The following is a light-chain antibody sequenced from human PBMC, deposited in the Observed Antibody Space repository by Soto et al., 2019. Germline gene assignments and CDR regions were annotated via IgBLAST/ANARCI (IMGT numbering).Light chain of an antibody. CDR1: QSVSSN. V-gene: IGKV3-11*01. CDR2: DAS. CDR3: QQHSNWPLT. Sequence: EIVLIQSPATLSLSPGERATLSCRASQSVSSNLAWYQQNRGQAPRLLIFDASNRATGIPARFSGSGSGTDLTLTISSLEPEDFAVYYCQQHSNWPLTFGGGTKVEIK. J-gene: IGKJ4*01.